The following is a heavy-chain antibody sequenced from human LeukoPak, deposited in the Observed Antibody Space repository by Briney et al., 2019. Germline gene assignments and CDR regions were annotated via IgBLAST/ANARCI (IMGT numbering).Heavy chain of an antibody. CDR3: ARDLYYYASGSYARPYYFDY. D-gene: IGHD3-10*01. CDR1: GYTFTGYY. J-gene: IGHJ4*02. CDR2: INPNSGGT. Sequence: GASVKVSCKASGYTFTGYYIHWVRQAPGQGLEWMGRINPNSGGTNYAQKFQGRVTMTRDTSISTAYMELSRLTSDDTAVYYCARDLYYYASGSYARPYYFDYWGQGTLVTVSS. V-gene: IGHV1-2*06.